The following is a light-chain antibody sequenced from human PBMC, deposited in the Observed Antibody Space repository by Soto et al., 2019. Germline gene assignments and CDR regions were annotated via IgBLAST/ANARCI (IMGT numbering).Light chain of an antibody. V-gene: IGKV3-15*01. CDR3: QQYSHWRT. CDR1: QSIDSD. CDR2: GAS. Sequence: EIMMTQSPANVSVFPGERATLSCRASQSIDSDLAWYQQKPGHVPRLLIYGASTRATGVPARFSGSGSGTEFTLTIISLQSDDFPVYYCQQYSHWRTFGPGTKVEIK. J-gene: IGKJ1*01.